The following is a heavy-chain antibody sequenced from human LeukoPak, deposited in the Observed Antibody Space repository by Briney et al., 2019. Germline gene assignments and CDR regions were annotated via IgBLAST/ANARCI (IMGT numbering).Heavy chain of an antibody. Sequence: SETLSLTCTVSGGYISSYYWSWIRQPPGKGLEWIGYIYYSGSTNYNPSLKSRVTISVDTSKNQFSLNLSSVTAADTAVYYCARDNKGQREAFDIWGQGTMVTVSS. V-gene: IGHV4-59*01. CDR3: ARDNKGQREAFDI. CDR2: IYYSGST. CDR1: GGYISSYY. J-gene: IGHJ3*02. D-gene: IGHD2/OR15-2a*01.